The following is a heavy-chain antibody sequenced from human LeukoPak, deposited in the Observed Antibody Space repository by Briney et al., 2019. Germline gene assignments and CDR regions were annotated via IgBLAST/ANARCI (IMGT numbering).Heavy chain of an antibody. CDR1: GGTFSSHA. V-gene: IGHV1-69*06. Sequence: SVKVGCKASGGTFSSHAISWVRQAPGQRLEWMGGIIPSFGTANNAQKFQGRVTITADKSTSTGYKEMSSLRSEDTAVYYCARYFGALNWFDPWGQGTLVTVSS. D-gene: IGHD3-9*01. CDR2: IIPSFGTA. J-gene: IGHJ5*02. CDR3: ARYFGALNWFDP.